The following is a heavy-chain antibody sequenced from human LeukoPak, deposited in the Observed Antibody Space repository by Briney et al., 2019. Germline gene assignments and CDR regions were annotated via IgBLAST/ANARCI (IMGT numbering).Heavy chain of an antibody. Sequence: PSETLSLTCGVSGGSISNTNWWTWFRQPPGKGLDWIGEVNLQGSTNHNPSLKSRVAISVDKSETHISLNLTSVTAADTAVYYCAREGGPYRPLDYSGQGTLVTVAS. CDR1: GGSISNTNW. J-gene: IGHJ4*02. CDR2: VNLQGST. V-gene: IGHV4-4*02. CDR3: AREGGPYRPLDY.